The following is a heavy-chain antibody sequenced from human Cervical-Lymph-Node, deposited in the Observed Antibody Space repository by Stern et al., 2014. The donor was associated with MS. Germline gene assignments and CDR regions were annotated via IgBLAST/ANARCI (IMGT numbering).Heavy chain of an antibody. CDR3: ARGYSSSWYWFDS. V-gene: IGHV4-59*01. J-gene: IGHJ5*01. CDR1: GGSISSYY. CDR2: IHNSGST. Sequence: QVQLVESGPGLVKPSETLSLTCTVSGGSISSYYWSWIRQPPGKGLEWIGNIHNSGSTNYNPSPKSRVTISVDTSKNQFSLKLSSVTAADTAVYFCARGYSSSWYWFDSWGQGTQVTVSS. D-gene: IGHD6-13*01.